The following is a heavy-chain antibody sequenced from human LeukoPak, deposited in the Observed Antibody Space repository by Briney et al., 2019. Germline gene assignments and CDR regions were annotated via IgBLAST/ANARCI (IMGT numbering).Heavy chain of an antibody. D-gene: IGHD4-17*01. CDR2: ISGSGGSA. CDR3: AKTPPVTTGVFDF. CDR1: GFTFSSYA. V-gene: IGHV3-23*01. J-gene: IGHJ3*01. Sequence: GGSLRLSCAASGFTFSSYAMSWVRQAPGKGLEWFSEISGSGGSAYYADSVKGRFTISRDNSKNTLYLQMNSLRAEDTAVYYCAKTPPVTTGVFDFWGQGTMVTVSS.